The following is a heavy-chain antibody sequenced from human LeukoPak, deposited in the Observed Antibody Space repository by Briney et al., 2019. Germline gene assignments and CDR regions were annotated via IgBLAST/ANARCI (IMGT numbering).Heavy chain of an antibody. CDR3: ARGQRSGGSLSFFLMGGWFDP. Sequence: SETLSLTCAVYGGSFSGYYWSWIRQPPGKGLEWIGEINHSGSTNYNPSLKSRVTISVDTSKNQFSLKLSSVTAADTAVYYCARGQRSGGSLSFFLMGGWFDPWGQGTLVTVS. D-gene: IGHD2-15*01. CDR1: GGSFSGYY. CDR2: INHSGST. V-gene: IGHV4-34*01. J-gene: IGHJ5*02.